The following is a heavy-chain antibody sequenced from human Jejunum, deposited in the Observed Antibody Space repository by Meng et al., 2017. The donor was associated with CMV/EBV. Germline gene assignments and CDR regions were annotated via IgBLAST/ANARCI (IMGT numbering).Heavy chain of an antibody. CDR2: VSHDGST. CDR3: VRDPFREWFDP. CDR1: VGSFSNYY. J-gene: IGHJ5*02. V-gene: IGHV4-34*01. D-gene: IGHD3-10*01. Sequence: CAVNVGSFSNYYWSWIRQTTGKGLEWIGEVSHDGSTNYNPSLKSRVTISVDTSKNQFSLTLTSATAADTAVYYCVRDPFREWFDPWGQGTLVTVSS.